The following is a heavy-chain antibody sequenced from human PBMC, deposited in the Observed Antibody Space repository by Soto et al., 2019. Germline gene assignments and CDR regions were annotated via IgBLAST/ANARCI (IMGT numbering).Heavy chain of an antibody. Sequence: GSGPTLVNPTQTLTLTCTFSGFSLSTSGMRVSWIRQPPGKALEWLARIDWDDDKFYSTSLKTRLTISKDTSKNQVVLTMTNMDPVDTATYYCARAYSGYDFNAFDIWGQGTMVTVSS. V-gene: IGHV2-70*04. CDR2: IDWDDDK. D-gene: IGHD5-12*01. CDR1: GFSLSTSGMR. CDR3: ARAYSGYDFNAFDI. J-gene: IGHJ3*02.